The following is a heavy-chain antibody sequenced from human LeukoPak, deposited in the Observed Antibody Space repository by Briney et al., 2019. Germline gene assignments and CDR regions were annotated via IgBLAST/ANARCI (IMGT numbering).Heavy chain of an antibody. V-gene: IGHV4-34*01. CDR3: ARGRRKRGDFWSGYYAPGYYYYYYMDV. CDR2: INHSGST. D-gene: IGHD3-3*01. J-gene: IGHJ6*03. Sequence: SETLSLTCAVYGGSSSGYYWSWIRQPPGKGLEWIGEINHSGSTNYNPSLKSRVTISVDTSKNQFSLKLSSVTAADTAVYYCARGRRKRGDFWSGYYAPGYYYYYYMDVWGKGTTVTVSS. CDR1: GGSSSGYY.